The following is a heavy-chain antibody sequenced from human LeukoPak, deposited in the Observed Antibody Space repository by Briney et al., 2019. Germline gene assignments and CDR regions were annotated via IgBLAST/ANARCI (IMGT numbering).Heavy chain of an antibody. V-gene: IGHV3-74*01. CDR2: ITGDGSST. Sequence: PGGSLRLSCAASGFTFSGYWMHWVRQPPGKGLVWVSRITGDGSSTTYADSVKGRFTISRDNAKNTLYLQMISLRAEDTAVYYCARDGRCGGDCYASWGQGTLVTVSS. CDR1: GFTFSGYW. CDR3: ARDGRCGGDCYAS. D-gene: IGHD2-21*02. J-gene: IGHJ4*02.